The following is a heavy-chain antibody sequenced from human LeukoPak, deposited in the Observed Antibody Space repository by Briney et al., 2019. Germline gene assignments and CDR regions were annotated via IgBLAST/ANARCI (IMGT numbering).Heavy chain of an antibody. CDR1: GGTFSSYA. D-gene: IGHD3-10*01. J-gene: IGHJ5*02. V-gene: IGHV1-69*13. CDR3: ARASSPDQVRGVKGCFDP. Sequence: SVKVSCKASGGTFSSYAISWVRQAPGQGLEWMGGIIHIFGTGNYAQKFQGRVTITADESTTTAYMELSSLRSEDTAVYYCARASSPDQVRGVKGCFDPWGQGTLVTVSS. CDR2: IIHIFGTG.